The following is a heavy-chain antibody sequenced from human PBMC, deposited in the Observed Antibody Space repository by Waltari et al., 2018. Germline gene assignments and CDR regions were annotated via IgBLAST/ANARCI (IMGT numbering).Heavy chain of an antibody. Sequence: EVHLVESGGGLVKPGGSLRLSCAASGFTSRSYAMNWGRQAPGKGLEWVSTISSSSSYIYYTDSVKGRFTISRDNAKNLLYLQMNSLRAEDTAVYYCASEMTIATTGPRDYWGQGTLVTVSS. CDR3: ASEMTIATTGPRDY. D-gene: IGHD1-1*01. J-gene: IGHJ4*02. CDR2: ISSSSSYI. CDR1: GFTSRSYA. V-gene: IGHV3-21*01.